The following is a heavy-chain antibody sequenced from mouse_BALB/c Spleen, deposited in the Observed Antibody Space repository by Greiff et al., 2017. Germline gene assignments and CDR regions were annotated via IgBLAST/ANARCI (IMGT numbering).Heavy chain of an antibody. CDR1: GFTFSSYT. D-gene: IGHD4-1*01. CDR2: ISSGGSYT. Sequence: EVQGVESGGGLVKPGGSLKLSCAASGFTFSSYTMSWVRQTPEKRLEWVATISSGGSYTYYPDSVKGRFTISRDNAKNTLYLQMSSLKSEDTAMYYCTRETGTGAMDYWGQGTSVTVAS. CDR3: TRETGTGAMDY. J-gene: IGHJ4*01. V-gene: IGHV5-6-4*01.